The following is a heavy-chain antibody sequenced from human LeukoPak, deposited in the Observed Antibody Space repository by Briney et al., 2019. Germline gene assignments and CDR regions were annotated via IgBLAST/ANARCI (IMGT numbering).Heavy chain of an antibody. V-gene: IGHV3-30*18. CDR2: ITYDGATT. CDR3: AKDRGTITMTQDV. CDR1: GFNFGHNG. D-gene: IGHD3-22*01. J-gene: IGHJ3*01. Sequence: QSGGSLRLSCVASGFNFGHNGMHWVRQAPGKGLEWLTVITYDGATTNYVDTVKGRFTISRDNSKNTVYLQMNSLRAEDTAVYYCAKDRGTITMTQDVWGQGTMITVSS.